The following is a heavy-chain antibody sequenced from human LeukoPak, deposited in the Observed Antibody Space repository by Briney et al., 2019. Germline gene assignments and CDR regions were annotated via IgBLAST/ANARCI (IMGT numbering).Heavy chain of an antibody. CDR1: GGTFSSYA. CDR3: ARTMVRGVPLFRYFDY. V-gene: IGHV1-69*06. D-gene: IGHD3-10*01. CDR2: IIPIFGTA. Sequence: ASVKVSCKASGGTFSSYAISWVRQAPGQGLEWMGGIIPIFGTANYAQKFQGRVTITADKSTSTAYMELSSLRSEDTAVYYCARTMVRGVPLFRYFDYWGQGTLVTVSS. J-gene: IGHJ4*02.